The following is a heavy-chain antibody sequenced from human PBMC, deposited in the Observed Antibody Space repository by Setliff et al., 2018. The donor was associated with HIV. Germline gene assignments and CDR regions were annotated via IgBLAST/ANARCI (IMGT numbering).Heavy chain of an antibody. CDR3: ARHAPRNHDLAGVFYPYYMDV. CDR2: VYYTGST. V-gene: IGHV4-39*01. CDR1: GGSIDSSDYY. D-gene: IGHD1-1*01. J-gene: IGHJ6*03. Sequence: SETLSLTCSVSGGSIDSSDYYWGWIRQPPGKGLEWIGTVYYTGSTFYNPSLESRVTISVDTSKNQFSLKLSSVTAADTAVYYCARHAPRNHDLAGVFYPYYMDVWGKGTTVTVSS.